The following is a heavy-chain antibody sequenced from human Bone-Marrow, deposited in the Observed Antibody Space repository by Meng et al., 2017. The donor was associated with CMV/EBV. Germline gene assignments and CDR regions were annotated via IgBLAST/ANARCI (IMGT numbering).Heavy chain of an antibody. Sequence: GGSLRLSCAASGFTFSSYSTNWVRQAPGKGLEWVSSISSSSSYIYYADSVKGRFTISRDNAKNSLYLQMNSLRAEDTAVYYCARGGYGSGSYFAFDIWGQGTMVTVSS. D-gene: IGHD3-10*01. J-gene: IGHJ3*02. CDR1: GFTFSSYS. CDR2: ISSSSSYI. CDR3: ARGGYGSGSYFAFDI. V-gene: IGHV3-21*01.